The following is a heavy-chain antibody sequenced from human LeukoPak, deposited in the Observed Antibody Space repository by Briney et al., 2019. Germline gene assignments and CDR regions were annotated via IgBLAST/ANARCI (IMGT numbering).Heavy chain of an antibody. V-gene: IGHV1-18*01. J-gene: IGHJ5*02. CDR2: ISARNGNT. D-gene: IGHD1-26*01. CDR1: GYTFSTYG. CDR3: ARVGAEVTRFADP. Sequence: ASVKVSCKASGYTFSTYGVTWVRQAPGQGLEWMGWISARNGNTNYAQKVQGRLTMTIDTSTSTAYMELRSLTSDDTAVYFCARVGAEVTRFADPXXQGXLVTVS.